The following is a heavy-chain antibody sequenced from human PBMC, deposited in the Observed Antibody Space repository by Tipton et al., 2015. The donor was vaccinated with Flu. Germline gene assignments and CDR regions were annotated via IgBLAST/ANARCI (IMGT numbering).Heavy chain of an antibody. CDR3: ARYLTYSYDSSGYCDY. Sequence: VQLVQSGAEVKKPGESLKISCKGSGYSFTSYWIGWVRQMPGKGLEGMGIIYPGDSDTRYSPSFQGQVTISAAQAISTAYLQWSSLKASAPAMYYCARYLTYSYDSSGYCDYWGQGTLVTVST. J-gene: IGHJ4*02. D-gene: IGHD3-22*01. CDR2: IYPGDSDT. CDR1: GYSFTSYW. V-gene: IGHV5-51*01.